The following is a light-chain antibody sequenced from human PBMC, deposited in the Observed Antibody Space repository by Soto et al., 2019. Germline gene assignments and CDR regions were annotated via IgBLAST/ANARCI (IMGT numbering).Light chain of an antibody. Sequence: EIVMTQSPPSLTVTPGEPASISCRSSQRLLHSNGNTFLEWYLQKPWQSPQLLIYLGSNRASGVPDRVSGSEAGTDFTLKISRVEAEDVGVYYCMHALESPYTFGQGTKLEIK. V-gene: IGKV2-28*01. CDR1: QRLLHSNGNTF. CDR2: LGS. J-gene: IGKJ2*01. CDR3: MHALESPYT.